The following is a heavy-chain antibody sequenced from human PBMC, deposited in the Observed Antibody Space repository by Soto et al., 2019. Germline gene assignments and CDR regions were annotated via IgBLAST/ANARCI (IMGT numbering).Heavy chain of an antibody. J-gene: IGHJ4*02. Sequence: QITLKESGPTLVKPTQTLTLTCTFSGFSLTTDRVGVGWIRQPPGEALEWLAVIYWDDSKNYRPSLESRLTIPKDTSKTQVALTMTNMDSLDTATYYCAHAYGGRSLYWGQGTLVTVSS. D-gene: IGHD1-26*01. CDR3: AHAYGGRSLY. CDR1: GFSLTTDRVG. CDR2: IYWDDSK. V-gene: IGHV2-5*02.